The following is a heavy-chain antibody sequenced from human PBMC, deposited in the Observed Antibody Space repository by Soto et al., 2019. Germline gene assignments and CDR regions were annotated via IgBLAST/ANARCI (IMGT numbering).Heavy chain of an antibody. CDR3: ARVGYCSSTSCSPPTDY. V-gene: IGHV1-69*13. CDR2: IIPIFGTA. Sequence: GASVKVSCKASGGTFSSYAISWVRQAPGQGLEWMGGIIPIFGTANYAQKFQGRVTITADESTSTAYMELSSLRSEDTAVYYCARVGYCSSTSCSPPTDYWGQGTLVTVSS. D-gene: IGHD2-2*01. J-gene: IGHJ4*02. CDR1: GGTFSSYA.